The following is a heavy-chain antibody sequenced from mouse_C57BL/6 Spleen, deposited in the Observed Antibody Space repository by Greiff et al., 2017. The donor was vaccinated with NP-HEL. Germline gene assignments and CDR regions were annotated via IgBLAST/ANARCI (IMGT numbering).Heavy chain of an antibody. D-gene: IGHD2-4*01. Sequence: QVQLQQPGAELVKPGASVKMSCKASGYTFTSYWITWVKQRPGQGLEWIGDIYPGSGSTNYNEKFKSKATLTVDTSSSTAYMQLSSLTSEDSAVYYCARRYDYDGPWFAYWGQGTLVTVSA. CDR3: ARRYDYDGPWFAY. CDR1: GYTFTSYW. V-gene: IGHV1-55*01. CDR2: IYPGSGST. J-gene: IGHJ3*01.